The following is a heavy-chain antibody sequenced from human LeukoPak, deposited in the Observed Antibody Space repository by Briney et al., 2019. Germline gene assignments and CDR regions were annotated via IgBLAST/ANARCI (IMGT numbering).Heavy chain of an antibody. J-gene: IGHJ4*02. D-gene: IGHD5-12*01. V-gene: IGHV4-31*03. Sequence: SETLSLTCTVSGGSISSGGYYWSWIRQHPGKGLEWIGSIYYSRSTYYNPSLKSRLTISVDTSKNQFSLKLSSVTAADTAVYYCARGGYSGYVYDWGQGTLVTVSS. CDR2: IYYSRST. CDR3: ARGGYSGYVYD. CDR1: GGSISSGGYY.